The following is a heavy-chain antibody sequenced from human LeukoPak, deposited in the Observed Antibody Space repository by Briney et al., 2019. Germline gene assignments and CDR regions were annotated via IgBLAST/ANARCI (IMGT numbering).Heavy chain of an antibody. J-gene: IGHJ5*02. Sequence: GGSLRLSCVASGFTFTGHSMHWVRQAPGKGLEWVSTISDSGGSTYYADSLKGRFTISRDNYKNTLYLQMNSLRAEDTAVYYCAKVDYYDSSGTYPNWFDPWGQGTLVTVSS. CDR1: GFTFTGHS. CDR2: ISDSGGST. V-gene: IGHV3-23*01. CDR3: AKVDYYDSSGTYPNWFDP. D-gene: IGHD3-22*01.